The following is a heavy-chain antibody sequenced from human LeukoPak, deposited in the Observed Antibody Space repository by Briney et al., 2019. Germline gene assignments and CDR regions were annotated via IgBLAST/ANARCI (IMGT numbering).Heavy chain of an antibody. CDR3: ARPGGYCSGDICYSGWDWLDP. CDR1: GFAFISYD. Sequence: PGRSLRLSCAASGFAFISYDLHWVRQAPGRGLEWVALISHDGSNKDYADSVKGRFTISRDNSKNTLYLQMNGLRAEDTAVYYCARPGGYCSGDICYSGWDWLDPWGQGTLVTVSS. V-gene: IGHV3-30-3*01. J-gene: IGHJ5*02. CDR2: ISHDGSNK. D-gene: IGHD2-15*01.